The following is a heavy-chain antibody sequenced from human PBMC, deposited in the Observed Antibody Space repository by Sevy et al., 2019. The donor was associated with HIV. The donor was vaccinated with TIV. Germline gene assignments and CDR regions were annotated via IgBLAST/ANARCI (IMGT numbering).Heavy chain of an antibody. CDR2: IKNKTEGGTT. V-gene: IGHV3-15*01. D-gene: IGHD3-16*02. CDR1: GFTFSNAW. Sequence: GGSLRLSCAASGFTFSNAWMSWVHQAPGKGLEWVGRIKNKTEGGTTDYAAPVKGRFTISKDDSKNTLYLQMNSLKTEDTAVYFCTTDLTAIMITFGGVIVKPFDYWGQGTLVTVSS. CDR3: TTDLTAIMITFGGVIVKPFDY. J-gene: IGHJ4*02.